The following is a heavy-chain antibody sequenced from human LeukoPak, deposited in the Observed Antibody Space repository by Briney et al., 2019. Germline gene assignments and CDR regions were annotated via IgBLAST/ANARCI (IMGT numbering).Heavy chain of an antibody. J-gene: IGHJ4*02. CDR1: GFTFSSHW. CDR3: ARDGGNYSPQDY. D-gene: IGHD1-26*01. Sequence: GGSLRLSCAACGFTFSSHWMHGVRQAPGKGLVWVSCINTDGSSPTYADSVKGRFTISRDNAKNTLSLQMNSLRAEHTAVYYCARDGGNYSPQDYWGQGTLVTVSS. CDR2: INTDGSSP. V-gene: IGHV3-74*01.